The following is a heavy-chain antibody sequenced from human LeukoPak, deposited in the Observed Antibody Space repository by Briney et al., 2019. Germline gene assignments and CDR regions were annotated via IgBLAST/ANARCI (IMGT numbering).Heavy chain of an antibody. D-gene: IGHD3-10*01. Sequence: PGGSLRLSCVASGFTFSNSWLHWVRQAPGQGLVWVSRINSIGTSTVYADSVRGRFTISRDNAKNSLYLQMNSLRAEDAAVYYCAREDYASGTPTIDTWGQGTLVTVSS. V-gene: IGHV3-74*01. CDR2: INSIGTST. J-gene: IGHJ5*02. CDR3: AREDYASGTPTIDT. CDR1: GFTFSNSW.